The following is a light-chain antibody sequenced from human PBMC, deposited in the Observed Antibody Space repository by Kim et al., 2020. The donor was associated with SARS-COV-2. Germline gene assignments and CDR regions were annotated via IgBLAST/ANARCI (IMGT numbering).Light chain of an antibody. CDR1: QSISSW. V-gene: IGKV1-5*03. CDR2: KAS. CDR3: QQYNSPWT. J-gene: IGKJ1*01. Sequence: SVSVGDRVTLTCRASQSISSWLAWYQKKPGKAPKLLIYKASSLESGVPSRFGGSGSWTEFTLTISSLQPYDFATYYCQQYNSPWTFGQGTKVDIK.